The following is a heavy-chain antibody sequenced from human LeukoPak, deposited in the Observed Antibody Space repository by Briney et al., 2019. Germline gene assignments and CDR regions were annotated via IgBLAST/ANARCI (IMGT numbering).Heavy chain of an antibody. D-gene: IGHD3-10*01. Sequence: SETLSLTCAVYGGSFSGYYWSWIRQPPGKGLEWIGEINHSGSTNYNPSLKSRVTISVDTSKNQFSLKLSSVTAADTAVYYCARGAPHYYGSGSYYNRGYYFDYWGQGTLVTVSS. CDR1: GGSFSGYY. CDR3: ARGAPHYYGSGSYYNRGYYFDY. CDR2: INHSGST. V-gene: IGHV4-34*01. J-gene: IGHJ4*02.